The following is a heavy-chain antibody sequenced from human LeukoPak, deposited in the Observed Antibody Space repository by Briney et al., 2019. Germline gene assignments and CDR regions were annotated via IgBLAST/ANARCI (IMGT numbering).Heavy chain of an antibody. CDR3: AGTLSGWEGVY. CDR2: ISYDGSNK. Sequence: PGRTLILSCAASGFTFSSYARHWVRQAPGKELERVAVISYDGSNKYYADSVKGRFTISRDNSKDTLYLQMNSLRAEDTAVYSCAGTLSGWEGVYWGQGTLVSVSS. J-gene: IGHJ4*02. CDR1: GFTFSSYA. V-gene: IGHV3-30-3*01. D-gene: IGHD6-19*01.